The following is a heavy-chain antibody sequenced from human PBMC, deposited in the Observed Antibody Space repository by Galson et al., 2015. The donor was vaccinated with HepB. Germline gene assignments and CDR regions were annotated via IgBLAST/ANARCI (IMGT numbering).Heavy chain of an antibody. D-gene: IGHD2-21*01. V-gene: IGHV3-33*06. J-gene: IGHJ4*02. Sequence: SLRLSCAASGFTFSSYGMHWVRQAPGKGLEWVAVIWYDGSNKYYADSVKGRFTISRDNSKNTLYLQMNSLRAEDTAVYYCAKTLRDWGGGFDYWGQGTLVTVSS. CDR2: IWYDGSNK. CDR1: GFTFSSYG. CDR3: AKTLRDWGGGFDY.